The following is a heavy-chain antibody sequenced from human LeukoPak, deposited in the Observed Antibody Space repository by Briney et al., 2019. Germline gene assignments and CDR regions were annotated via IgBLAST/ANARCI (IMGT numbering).Heavy chain of an antibody. Sequence: GGSLRLSCAASGFSFSAYGKNWVRQAPGKGLEWVSAIGGSGATTYYADSVRGRFTISRGNSKNTMYLQMSSLRAEDTAVYYCAKIRLEESATGYWGQGTLVTVSS. V-gene: IGHV3-23*01. J-gene: IGHJ4*02. CDR2: IGGSGATT. D-gene: IGHD2-15*01. CDR3: AKIRLEESATGY. CDR1: GFSFSAYG.